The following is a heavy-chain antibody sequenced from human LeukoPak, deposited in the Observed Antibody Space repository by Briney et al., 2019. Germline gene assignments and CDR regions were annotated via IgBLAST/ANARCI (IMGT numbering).Heavy chain of an antibody. V-gene: IGHV4-39*01. J-gene: IGHJ4*02. CDR1: GGSISSSRDY. CDR3: ARLWSIDRSGGSCPHQPNS. CDR2: IHIGGST. Sequence: PSETLSLTCTVSGGSISSSRDYWAWLRQPPGKGLEWIGSIHIGGSTYYNPSLKSRVTISVDTSKNQFSLKLRSVTAADTAMYYCARLWSIDRSGGSCPHQPNSWGQGTLVTVSS. D-gene: IGHD2-15*01.